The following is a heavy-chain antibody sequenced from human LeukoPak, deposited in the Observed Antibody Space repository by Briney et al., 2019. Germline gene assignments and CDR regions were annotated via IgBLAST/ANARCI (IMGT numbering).Heavy chain of an antibody. Sequence: SETLSLTCAVYGGSFSGYYWSWIRQPPGKGLEWIGEINHSGSTNYNPSLKSRVTISVDTSKNQFSLKLSSVTAADAAVYYCARLYYDNSGYLWGQGTLVTVSS. CDR3: ARLYYDNSGYL. CDR2: INHSGST. CDR1: GGSFSGYY. V-gene: IGHV4-34*01. J-gene: IGHJ4*02. D-gene: IGHD3-22*01.